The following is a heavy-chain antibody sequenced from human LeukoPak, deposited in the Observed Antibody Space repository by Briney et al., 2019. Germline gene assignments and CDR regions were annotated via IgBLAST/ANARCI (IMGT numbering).Heavy chain of an antibody. CDR2: IKQDGSEK. CDR3: ARDSDDFWSGYPHMDV. J-gene: IGHJ6*03. V-gene: IGHV3-7*01. D-gene: IGHD3-3*01. CDR1: GFTFSSYW. Sequence: GGSLRLSCAASGFTFSSYWMSWVRQAPGKGLEWVANIKQDGSEKYYVDSVKGRFTISRDNAKNSLYLQMNSLRAEDTAVYYCARDSDDFWSGYPHMDVCGKGTTVTVSS.